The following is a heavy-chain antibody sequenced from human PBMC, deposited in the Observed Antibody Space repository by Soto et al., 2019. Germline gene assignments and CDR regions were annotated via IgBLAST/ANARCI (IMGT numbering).Heavy chain of an antibody. CDR1: GYGFTTYG. J-gene: IGHJ4*02. Sequence: QVHLVQSGAEVKKPGASVKVSCKGSGYGFTTYGITWVRQAPGQGLEWMAWISAHNGNTNYAQKLQGRVTVTRDTSTRTAYTELSGLRSDDPPVYYSASGRYGDYWGQGAIVTASS. V-gene: IGHV1-18*01. CDR2: ISAHNGNT. D-gene: IGHD1-26*01. CDR3: ASGRYGDY.